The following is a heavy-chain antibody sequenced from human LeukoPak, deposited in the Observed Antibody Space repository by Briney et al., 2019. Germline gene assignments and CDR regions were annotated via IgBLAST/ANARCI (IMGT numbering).Heavy chain of an antibody. V-gene: IGHV3-23*01. D-gene: IGHD5-18*01. CDR1: GFTFSSYA. CDR3: AKDRGVATLRGYSYGYFDY. Sequence: GGSLRLSCAASGFTFSSYAMSWVRQAPGKGLEWVSAISGSGGSTYYTDSVKGRFTISRDNSKNTLYLQMNSLRAEDTAVYYCAKDRGVATLRGYSYGYFDYWGQGTLVTVSS. CDR2: ISGSGGST. J-gene: IGHJ4*02.